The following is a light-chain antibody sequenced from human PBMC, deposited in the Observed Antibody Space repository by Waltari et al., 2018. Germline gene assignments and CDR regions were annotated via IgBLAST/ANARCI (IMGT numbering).Light chain of an antibody. CDR1: RSNLGRNY. CDR2: END. V-gene: IGLV1-51*01. CDR3: GTWDSSLDEFV. J-gene: IGLJ2*01. Sequence: QPVLTQPPSVSATPGQNVTISRPGSRSNLGRNYVSVSQHCPRPPPTPATSQQKAPGTATKLVIVENDKRPSGVPDRFSGSKAGTSGTLGITGLQTGDEADYYCGTWDSSLDEFVFGGGTKLTVL.